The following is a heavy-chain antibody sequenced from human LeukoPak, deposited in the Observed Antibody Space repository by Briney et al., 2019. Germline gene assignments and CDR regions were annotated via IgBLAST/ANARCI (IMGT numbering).Heavy chain of an antibody. Sequence: GGSLRLSCAASGFSFTNYDMNWVRQVPGKGLEWLAYISKSGSPKYYADSVKGRFTISRDNAKNSLYLQMNSLRAGDTAVYYCARLNRDGYNEMSGFDSWGQGTLVTVSS. V-gene: IGHV3-48*03. J-gene: IGHJ5*01. CDR3: ARLNRDGYNEMSGFDS. D-gene: IGHD5-24*01. CDR1: GFSFTNYD. CDR2: ISKSGSPK.